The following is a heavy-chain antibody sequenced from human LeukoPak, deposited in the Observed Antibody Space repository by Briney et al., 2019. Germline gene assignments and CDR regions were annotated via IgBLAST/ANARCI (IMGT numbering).Heavy chain of an antibody. Sequence: GGSLRLSCAASGFTFSSYAMSWVRQAPGKGLEWVSAISGSGGSTYYADSVKGRFTISRDNSKNTLYLQMNSLRAEDTAVYYCAKGYDNWNDHWPYYFDYWGQGTLVTVSS. V-gene: IGHV3-23*01. J-gene: IGHJ4*02. CDR3: AKGYDNWNDHWPYYFDY. CDR1: GFTFSSYA. D-gene: IGHD1-20*01. CDR2: ISGSGGST.